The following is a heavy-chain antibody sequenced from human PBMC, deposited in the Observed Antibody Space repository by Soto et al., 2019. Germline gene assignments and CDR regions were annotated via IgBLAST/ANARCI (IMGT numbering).Heavy chain of an antibody. V-gene: IGHV3-33*01. CDR1: GFTFSSYG. CDR2: IWYDGSNK. CDR3: ARGLRGYSGQFVDY. Sequence: QVQLVESGGGVVQPGRSLRLSCAASGFTFSSYGMHWVRQAPGKGLEWVAVIWYDGSNKYYADSVKGRFTISRDNSKNTLELQMNSLRAEDTAGYYCARGLRGYSGQFVDYWGQGTLVTVSS. D-gene: IGHD2-15*01. J-gene: IGHJ4*02.